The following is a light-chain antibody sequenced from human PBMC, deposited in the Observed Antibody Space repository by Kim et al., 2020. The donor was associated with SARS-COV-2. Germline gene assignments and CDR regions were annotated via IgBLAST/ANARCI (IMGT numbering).Light chain of an antibody. J-gene: IGLJ3*02. CDR1: RNNVGNIR. CDR3: PAWDTRIGRGV. V-gene: IGLV10-54*01. CDR2: KKT. Sequence: QSDTNNSTGNRNNVGNIRAGWLQQYKGQAPKAVSYKKTNRPSGISERLSCSRSGNTASLTITGVEAGDEGDYYCPAWDTRIGRGVFGGGTQLTVL.